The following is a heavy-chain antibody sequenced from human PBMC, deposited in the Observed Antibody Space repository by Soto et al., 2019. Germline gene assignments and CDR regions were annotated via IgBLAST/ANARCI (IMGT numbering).Heavy chain of an antibody. Sequence: LRLSCAASGFSLSNNGMHWVRQAPGKGLEWVAVISYDGNNKYYADSVKGRFTISRDNSMNTVYLEMNNLRAEDTAMYYCAKGGSGNYLTYYYYYGMDVWGQGTTVTVSS. V-gene: IGHV3-30*18. CDR2: ISYDGNNK. CDR1: GFSLSNNG. CDR3: AKGGSGNYLTYYYYYGMDV. D-gene: IGHD3-22*01. J-gene: IGHJ6*02.